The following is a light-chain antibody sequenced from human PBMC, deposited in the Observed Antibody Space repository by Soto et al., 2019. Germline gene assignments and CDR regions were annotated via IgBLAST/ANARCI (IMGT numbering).Light chain of an antibody. CDR2: AAS. CDR3: QQYYDWPIT. J-gene: IGKJ5*01. Sequence: EIVLTQSPATLSVSPGERATLFCRASQGISSLLAWYQQKPGQAPRLLIYAASTRAAGIPARFSGSGPGTDFTLTISSLQSEDFAIYYCQQYYDWPITFGQGTRLEIK. V-gene: IGKV3-15*01. CDR1: QGISSL.